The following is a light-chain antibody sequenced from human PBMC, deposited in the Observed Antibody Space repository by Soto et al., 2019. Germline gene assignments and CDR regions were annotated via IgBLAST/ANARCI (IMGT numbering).Light chain of an antibody. CDR3: QQYNNWPPPIT. CDR2: GAS. Sequence: EIVMTQSPVTLSVSPGETVTLSCRASQSVSTNLAWYQQKPRQAPRLLIYGASTRATGIPDRFTGSGSGTEFTLTISSLQSEDFAVYYCQQYNNWPPPITFGQGTRLEIK. J-gene: IGKJ5*01. CDR1: QSVSTN. V-gene: IGKV3-15*01.